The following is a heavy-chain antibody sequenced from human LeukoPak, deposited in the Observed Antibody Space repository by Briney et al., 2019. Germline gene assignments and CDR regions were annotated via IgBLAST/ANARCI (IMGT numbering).Heavy chain of an antibody. J-gene: IGHJ3*02. D-gene: IGHD6-19*01. CDR1: GFTFDDYA. CDR2: ISWNSGSI. Sequence: GGSLRLSFAASGFTFDDYAMHWVRQAPGKGLEWVSGISWNSGSIGYADSVKGRFTISRDNAKNSLYLQMNSLRAEDTALYYCAKDKSSGWHDAFDIWGQGTMVTVSS. V-gene: IGHV3-9*01. CDR3: AKDKSSGWHDAFDI.